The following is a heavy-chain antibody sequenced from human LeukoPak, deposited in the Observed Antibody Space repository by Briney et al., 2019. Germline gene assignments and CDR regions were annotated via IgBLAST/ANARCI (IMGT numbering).Heavy chain of an antibody. CDR1: GFTFRSYW. V-gene: IGHV3-7*01. J-gene: IGHJ4*02. D-gene: IGHD6-13*01. CDR3: ARENPYNSSWDSFDY. Sequence: GGSLRLSCAASGFTFRSYWLSWVRQAPGKGLEWVANIKQDGSEKYYVDSVKGRFTISRDNAKNSLYLHMNSLRAEDTAVYYCARENPYNSSWDSFDYWGQGTLVTVSS. CDR2: IKQDGSEK.